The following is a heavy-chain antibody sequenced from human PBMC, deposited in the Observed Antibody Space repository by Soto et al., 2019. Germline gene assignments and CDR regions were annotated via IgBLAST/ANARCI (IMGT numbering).Heavy chain of an antibody. CDR1: GFTFSSYG. CDR3: AKRHLMEYSSGWSVIDY. Sequence: GGSLRLSCAASGFTFSSYGMHWVRQAPGKGLEWVAVISYDGSNKYYADSVKGRFTISRDNSKNTLYLQMNSLRAEDTAVYYCAKRHLMEYSSGWSVIDYWGQGTLVTVSS. CDR2: ISYDGSNK. J-gene: IGHJ4*02. D-gene: IGHD6-19*01. V-gene: IGHV3-30*18.